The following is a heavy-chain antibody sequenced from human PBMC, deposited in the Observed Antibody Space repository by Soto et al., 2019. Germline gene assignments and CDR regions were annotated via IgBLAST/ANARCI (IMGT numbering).Heavy chain of an antibody. CDR2: ISAYNGNT. CDR3: ARDKGGYDEIDY. Sequence: QVQLVQSGAEVKKPGASVKVSCKASGYTFTSYGISWVRQAPGQGLEWMGWISAYNGNTNYAQKLQGRVTMTTGTSSSTGYMELRSLRSDDTAVYYCARDKGGYDEIDYWGQGTLVTVSS. J-gene: IGHJ4*02. D-gene: IGHD5-12*01. V-gene: IGHV1-18*01. CDR1: GYTFTSYG.